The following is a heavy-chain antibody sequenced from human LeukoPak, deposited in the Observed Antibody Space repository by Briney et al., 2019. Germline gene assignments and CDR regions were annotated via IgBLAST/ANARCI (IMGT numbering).Heavy chain of an antibody. CDR2: VDPEDGET. D-gene: IGHD6-13*01. J-gene: IGHJ4*02. CDR1: SCYITTCY. CDR3: ATVTTYSGY. V-gene: IGHV1-69-2*01. Sequence: GASAKVSSKVSSCYITTCYMHCGEHDPGKGLERMGLVDPEDGETIYAQKFQGRVAITADTSTDTAYMELSSLGSADTAVYYCATVTTYSGYWGQGTLVTVFS.